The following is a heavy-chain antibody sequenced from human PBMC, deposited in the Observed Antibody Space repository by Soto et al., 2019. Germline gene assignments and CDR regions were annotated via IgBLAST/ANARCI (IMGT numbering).Heavy chain of an antibody. J-gene: IGHJ4*02. D-gene: IGHD2-15*01. Sequence: GGSLRLSCAASGFTFSSYSMNWVRQAPGKGLEWVAVISYDGSNKYYADSVKGRFTISRDNSKNTLYLQMNSLRAEDTAVYYCARTRVSGGVDYFDYWGQGTLVTV. CDR2: ISYDGSNK. CDR1: GFTFSSYS. V-gene: IGHV3-30*03. CDR3: ARTRVSGGVDYFDY.